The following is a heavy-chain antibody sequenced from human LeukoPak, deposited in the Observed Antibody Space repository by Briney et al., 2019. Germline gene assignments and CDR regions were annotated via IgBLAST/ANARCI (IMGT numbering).Heavy chain of an antibody. J-gene: IGHJ4*02. CDR2: VYYTGST. CDR3: SRGSYDILTGYSTLGEY. Sequence: SETLSLTCSVSGGSISSYYWSWVRQPPGKGLEWIGSVYYTGSTYYNPSLKSRITILLDTSKNQISLKLSSVTAADTAVYYCSRGSYDILTGYSTLGEYWGQGTLVTVSS. V-gene: IGHV4-39*01. CDR1: GGSISSYY. D-gene: IGHD3-9*01.